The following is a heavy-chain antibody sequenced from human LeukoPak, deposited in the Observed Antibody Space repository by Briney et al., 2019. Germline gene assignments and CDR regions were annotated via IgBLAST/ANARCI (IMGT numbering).Heavy chain of an antibody. J-gene: IGHJ4*02. V-gene: IGHV3-21*01. CDR3: ARAQLGYCSSTSCYGGVDY. CDR1: GFTFSSYS. D-gene: IGHD2-2*01. Sequence: GGSLRLSCAASGFTFSSYSMNWVRQAPGKGLEWVSSISSSSSYIYYADSVKGRFTISRDNAKNSLYLQMNSLRAEDTAVYYCARAQLGYCSSTSCYGGVDYWGQGTLVTVSS. CDR2: ISSSSSYI.